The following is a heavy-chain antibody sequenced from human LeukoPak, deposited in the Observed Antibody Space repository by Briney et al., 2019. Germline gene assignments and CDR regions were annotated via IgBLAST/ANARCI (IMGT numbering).Heavy chain of an antibody. CDR2: ISSSSRTM. V-gene: IGHV3-48*02. D-gene: IGHD1-1*01. CDR3: ARDRWHDGFDY. Sequence: GGSLRPSFAAPEFTSSGYTINGVRKPQGKGLKWVSYISSSSRTMYYADSVKGRFTISRDNAKNSLYLQMNSLRDDDTAVYYCARDRWHDGFDYWGQGTLVTVSS. CDR1: EFTSSGYT. J-gene: IGHJ4*02.